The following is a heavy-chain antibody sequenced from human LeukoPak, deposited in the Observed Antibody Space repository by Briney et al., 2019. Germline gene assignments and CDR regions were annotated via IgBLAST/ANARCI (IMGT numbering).Heavy chain of an antibody. CDR2: IIPIFGTA. J-gene: IGHJ4*02. D-gene: IGHD2-21*02. V-gene: IGHV1-69*05. CDR1: GGTFSSYA. CDR3: ARGRAYCGGDCYLD. Sequence: SVKVSCKASGGTFSSYAISWVRQAPGQGLEWMGGIIPIFGTANYAQKFQGRVTITTAESTSTAYMELSSLRSEDTAVYYCARGRAYCGGDCYLDWGQGTLVTVSS.